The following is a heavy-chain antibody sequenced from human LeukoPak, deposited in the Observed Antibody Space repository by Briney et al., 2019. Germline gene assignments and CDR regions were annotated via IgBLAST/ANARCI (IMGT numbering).Heavy chain of an antibody. V-gene: IGHV4-34*01. D-gene: IGHD3-10*01. J-gene: IGHJ3*02. CDR3: ARGNRPYGEHKAFDI. CDR1: AESFSGYY. Sequence: SETLSLTCAVYAESFSGYYCSWVRQPPSKGLEWVGEIEHSESTNYNPSDQSGVTISVDTSKNQFSLKVSSVSAADTAVYYCARGNRPYGEHKAFDIWGHGTTVTVSP. CDR2: IEHSEST.